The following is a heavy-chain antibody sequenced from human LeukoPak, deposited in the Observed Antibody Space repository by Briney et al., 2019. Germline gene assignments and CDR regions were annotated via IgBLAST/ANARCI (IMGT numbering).Heavy chain of an antibody. Sequence: PSETLSLTCTVSGGSISSSSYYWGWIRQPPGKGLEWIGSSMYYSGSTYYNPSLKSRVTISVDTSNNQFSLKLTSVTAADTAVYYCARLDGERPDYWGQGTLVTVSS. CDR2: SMYYSGST. CDR3: ARLDGERPDY. D-gene: IGHD4-17*01. CDR1: GGSISSSSYY. J-gene: IGHJ4*02. V-gene: IGHV4-39*07.